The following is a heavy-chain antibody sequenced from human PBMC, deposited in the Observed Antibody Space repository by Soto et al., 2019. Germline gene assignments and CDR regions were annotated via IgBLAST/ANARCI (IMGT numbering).Heavy chain of an antibody. V-gene: IGHV3-33*01. CDR3: ARDGEGYVKDYYYYMDV. CDR2: IWYDGSNK. CDR1: GFTFSSYG. J-gene: IGHJ6*03. D-gene: IGHD2-2*01. Sequence: GGSLRLSCAASGFTFSSYGMHWVRQAPGKGLEWVAVIWYDGSNKYYADSVKGRFTISRDNSKNTLYLQMNSLRAEDTAVYYCARDGEGYVKDYYYYMDVWGKGTTVTVSS.